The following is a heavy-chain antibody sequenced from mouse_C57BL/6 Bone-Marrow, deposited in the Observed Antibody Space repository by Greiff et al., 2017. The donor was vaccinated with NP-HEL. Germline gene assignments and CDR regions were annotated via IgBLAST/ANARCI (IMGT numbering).Heavy chain of an antibody. CDR3: ARRGYGGSYGDCYAMDY. J-gene: IGHJ4*01. CDR2: ISNLAYSS. D-gene: IGHD1-1*01. V-gene: IGHV5-15*01. CDR1: GFTFSDYG. Sequence: EVQLVESGGGLVQPGGSLKLSCAASGFTFSDYGMAWVRQAPRKGPEWVAFISNLAYSSYYADTVTGRFTISRENAKNTLYLEMSSLRSEDTAMYYCARRGYGGSYGDCYAMDYWGQGTSVTVSS.